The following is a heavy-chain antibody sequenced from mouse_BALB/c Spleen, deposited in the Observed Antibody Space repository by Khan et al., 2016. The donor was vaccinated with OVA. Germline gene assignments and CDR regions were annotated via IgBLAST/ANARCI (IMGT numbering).Heavy chain of an antibody. J-gene: IGHJ3*01. D-gene: IGHD2-4*01. Sequence: VQLKESGPDLVKPGASVKISCKASGYSFSGYYMDWVKQSHGKSLEWIGRVNPNNGGSRYNQKFKDKAVLTVDRSSTTVYMEFRSLTSEDSAVYYCARDDYVYWGQGTLVTVSA. CDR2: VNPNNGGS. CDR3: ARDDYVY. V-gene: IGHV1-26*01. CDR1: GYSFSGYY.